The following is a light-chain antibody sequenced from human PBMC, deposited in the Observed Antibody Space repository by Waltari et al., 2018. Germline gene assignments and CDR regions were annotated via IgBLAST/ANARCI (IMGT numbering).Light chain of an antibody. J-gene: IGLJ1*01. CDR1: SRDGGGYKS. V-gene: IGLV2-14*01. CDR2: EVS. Sequence: QSALTQPASVSGSPGQSITIPCTGASRDGGGYKSVSWYQHHPGKPPQLMIYEVSHRPSGVSNRFSGSKSGNTASLTISGLQAEDEADYYCGSFTSSSTLVFGTGTKVTVL. CDR3: GSFTSSSTLV.